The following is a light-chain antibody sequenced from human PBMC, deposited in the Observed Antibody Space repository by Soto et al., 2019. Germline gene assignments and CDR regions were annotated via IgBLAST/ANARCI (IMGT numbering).Light chain of an antibody. CDR2: AAS. J-gene: IGKJ2*01. Sequence: EIILTQSPGTLSLSPGERATLSCRASQTINNNFLGWYQQKPGQAPRLLIFAASRRASGIPDRFSGSGSGTDFTLTISRLEPGDFGVYYCQQYGSSPPYTFGQGTKLDIK. V-gene: IGKV3-20*01. CDR3: QQYGSSPPYT. CDR1: QTINNNF.